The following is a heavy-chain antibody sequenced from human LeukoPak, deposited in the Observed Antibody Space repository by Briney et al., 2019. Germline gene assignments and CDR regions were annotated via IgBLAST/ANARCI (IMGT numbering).Heavy chain of an antibody. CDR2: IKQDGSEK. J-gene: IGHJ4*02. V-gene: IGHV3-7*01. CDR3: ARVSWYASGSYDH. Sequence: GGSLRLSCAASGSTFSSYWMSWVRLAPGKGLEWVANIKQDGSEKYYVDSVKGRFTISRDNAKNSLYLQMNSLRAEDTAVYYCARVSWYASGSYDHWGQGTLVTVSS. D-gene: IGHD3-10*01. CDR1: GSTFSSYW.